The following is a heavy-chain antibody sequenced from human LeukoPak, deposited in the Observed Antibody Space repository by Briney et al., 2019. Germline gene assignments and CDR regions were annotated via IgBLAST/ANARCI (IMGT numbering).Heavy chain of an antibody. CDR2: IYCSGST. CDR3: ARVRSAMVRPYYYYMDV. J-gene: IGHJ6*03. Sequence: SETLSLTCTVSGGSISTSYWSWLRQSPGKGLEWIGYIYCSGSTNYNPSLKSRVTISVDTSKNQFSLKLSSVTAADTAVYYYARVRSAMVRPYYYYMDVWGKGTTVTISS. V-gene: IGHV4-59*01. D-gene: IGHD3-10*01. CDR1: GGSISTSY.